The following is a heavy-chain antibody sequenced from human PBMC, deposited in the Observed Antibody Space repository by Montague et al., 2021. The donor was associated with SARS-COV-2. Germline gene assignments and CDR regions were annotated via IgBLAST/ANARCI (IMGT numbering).Heavy chain of an antibody. CDR1: GGSINSNSYY. D-gene: IGHD3-9*01. Sequence: SETLSLTCTVSGGSINSNSYYWGWIRQRPGQGLEWIGSIYYSGRXYYSPKLKSRVTMYVSTPKCPLSLNPITVTAADASVFYCVRGGYSDWLLPFEYWGQGTLVTVSS. CDR2: IYYSGRX. CDR3: VRGGYSDWLLPFEY. J-gene: IGHJ4*02. V-gene: IGHV4-39*02.